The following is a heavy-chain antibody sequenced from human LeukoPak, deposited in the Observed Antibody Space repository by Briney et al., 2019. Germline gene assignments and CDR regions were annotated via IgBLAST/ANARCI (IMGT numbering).Heavy chain of an antibody. D-gene: IGHD5-12*01. J-gene: IGHJ6*03. CDR1: GDTFTAYY. CDR3: ARDEPVPHSGYDWDYYMDV. V-gene: IGHV1-2*02. CDR2: INPNTGDT. Sequence: GASVKVSCKASGDTFTAYYMHWVRQAPGHGLEWMGWINPNTGDTNYAQKLQGRVTMTTDTSTSTAYMELRSLRSDDTAVYYCARDEPVPHSGYDWDYYMDVWGKGTTVTVSS.